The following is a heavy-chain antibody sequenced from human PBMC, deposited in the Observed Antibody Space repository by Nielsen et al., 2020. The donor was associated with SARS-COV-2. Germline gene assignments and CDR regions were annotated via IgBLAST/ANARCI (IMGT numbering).Heavy chain of an antibody. CDR3: AKDTGYDILTGHIDY. CDR2: IYSGGST. Sequence: GESLKISCAASGFTVSSNYMSWVRQAPGKGLEWVSVIYSGGSTYYADSVKGRFTISRDNSKNTLYLQMNSLRAEDTAVYYCAKDTGYDILTGHIDYWGQGTLVTVSS. J-gene: IGHJ4*02. D-gene: IGHD3-9*01. CDR1: GFTVSSNY. V-gene: IGHV3-53*01.